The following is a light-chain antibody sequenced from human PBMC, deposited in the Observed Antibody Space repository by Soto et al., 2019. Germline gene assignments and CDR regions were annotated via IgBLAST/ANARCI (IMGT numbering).Light chain of an antibody. Sequence: EIALTQSPVTLSLSPGERTTLSCRASRSFASSYLGWYQQKPGQPPRLLIYAASTRATGVPDRFSGSGSATDFTLTTNSLEPDEAAGYYCQHYDRSHPHTFGQGXXLEIK. V-gene: IGKV3-20*01. CDR3: QHYDRSHPHT. CDR2: AAS. J-gene: IGKJ2*01. CDR1: RSFASSY.